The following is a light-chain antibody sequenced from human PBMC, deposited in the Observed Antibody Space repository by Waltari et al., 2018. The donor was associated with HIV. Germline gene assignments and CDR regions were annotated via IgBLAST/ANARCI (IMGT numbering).Light chain of an antibody. Sequence: QSALTQPASVSGSPGQSITISCPGTSSDVGGYNYFSWYQQHPGKAPKLMIYDVSNRPSGVSNRFSGSKSGNTASLTISGLQAEDEADYYCSSYTSSSTLNWVFGGGTKLTVL. CDR3: SSYTSSSTLNWV. CDR1: SSDVGGYNY. CDR2: DVS. V-gene: IGLV2-14*01. J-gene: IGLJ3*02.